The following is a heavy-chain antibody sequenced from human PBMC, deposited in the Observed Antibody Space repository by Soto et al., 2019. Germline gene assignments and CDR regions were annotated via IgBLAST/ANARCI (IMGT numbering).Heavy chain of an antibody. CDR2: ISYDGSNK. V-gene: IGHV3-30-3*01. CDR3: ARGPSSLTHFDY. Sequence: PGGSLRLSCAASGFTFSSYAMYWVRQAPGKGLGWVAVISYDGSNKYCADSVKGRFTISRDNSKNTLYLQMNSLRAEDTAVYYCARGPSSLTHFDYWGQGTLVTVSS. D-gene: IGHD2-2*01. J-gene: IGHJ4*02. CDR1: GFTFSSYA.